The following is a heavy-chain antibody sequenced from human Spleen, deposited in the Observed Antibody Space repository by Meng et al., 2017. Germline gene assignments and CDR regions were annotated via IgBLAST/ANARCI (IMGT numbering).Heavy chain of an antibody. V-gene: IGHV4-34*01. CDR3: ARGPTTMAHDFDY. D-gene: IGHD4-11*01. Sequence: QVQLQQWGPGLLKPSVTLSLTCVVSGGSFSDYYWSWIRQPPGKGLEWIGEINHSGSTNYNPSLESRATISVDTSQNNLSLKLSSVTAADSAVYYCARGPTTMAHDFDYWGQGTLVTVSS. CDR2: INHSGST. CDR1: GGSFSDYY. J-gene: IGHJ4*02.